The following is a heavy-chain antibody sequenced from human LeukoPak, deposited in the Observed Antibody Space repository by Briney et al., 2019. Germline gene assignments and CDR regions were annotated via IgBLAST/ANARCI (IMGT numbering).Heavy chain of an antibody. CDR3: ARADSSGYSLYAFDI. V-gene: IGHV4-31*03. CDR2: IYYSGST. CDR1: GGSISSGGYY. Sequence: SETLSLTCTVSGGSISSGGYYWSWIRQHPGKGLECIGYIYYSGSTYYNPSLKSRVTISVDTSKNQFSLKLSSVTAADTAVYYCARADSSGYSLYAFDIWGQGTMVTVSS. J-gene: IGHJ3*02. D-gene: IGHD3-22*01.